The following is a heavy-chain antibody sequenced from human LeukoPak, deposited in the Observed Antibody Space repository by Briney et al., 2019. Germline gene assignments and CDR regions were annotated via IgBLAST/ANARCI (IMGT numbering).Heavy chain of an antibody. J-gene: IGHJ6*02. CDR2: ISSSGSTI. D-gene: IGHD6-19*01. V-gene: IGHV3-11*01. CDR3: ARGMWLVPLTDYGMDV. Sequence: GGSLRLSCAASGFTSSDYYMSWIRQAPGKGLEWVSYISSSGSTIYYADSVKGRFTISRDNAKNSLYLQMNSLRAEDTAVYYCARGMWLVPLTDYGMDVWGQGTTVTVSS. CDR1: GFTSSDYY.